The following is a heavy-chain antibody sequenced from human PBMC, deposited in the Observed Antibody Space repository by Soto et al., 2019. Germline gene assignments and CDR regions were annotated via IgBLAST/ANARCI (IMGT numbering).Heavy chain of an antibody. D-gene: IGHD6-13*01. J-gene: IGHJ3*02. CDR1: RYTFTGYY. CDR2: INPNSGGT. Sequence: SVKVSCEATRYTFTGYYMHWVRQAPVQGLEWMGWINPNSGGTNYAQKFQGRVTMTRDTSISTAYMELSRLRSDDTAVYYCARGSSSWFLDLTLDIWGQGTMVTVSS. V-gene: IGHV1-2*02. CDR3: ARGSSSWFLDLTLDI.